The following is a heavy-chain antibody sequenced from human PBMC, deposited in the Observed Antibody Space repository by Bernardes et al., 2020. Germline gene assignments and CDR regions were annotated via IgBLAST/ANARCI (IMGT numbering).Heavy chain of an antibody. D-gene: IGHD3-10*01. V-gene: IGHV1-18*01. CDR1: GYTFTSYG. CDR3: ARLSEPYYYGTGSYYPHYGMDI. J-gene: IGHJ6*02. Sequence: ASLKVSCKASGYTFTSYGISWVRQAPGQGLEWMGWISAYNGNTNYAQKLQGRVTMTTDTSTSTAYMELRRLRSDDTAVYYCARLSEPYYYGTGSYYPHYGMDIWGQGTTVTVSS. CDR2: ISAYNGNT.